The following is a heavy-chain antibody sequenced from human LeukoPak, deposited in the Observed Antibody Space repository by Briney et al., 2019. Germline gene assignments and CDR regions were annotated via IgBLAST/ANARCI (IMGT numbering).Heavy chain of an antibody. D-gene: IGHD5-18*01. J-gene: IGHJ4*02. V-gene: IGHV4-39*02. CDR1: GGSISSSSYY. CDR2: IYYSGST. Sequence: SETLSLTCTVSGGSISSSSYYWGWIRQPPGKGLEWIGSIYYSGSTYYNPSLKSRVTISVDTPKNQFSLKLTSLNATDTAVYYCARGNRGYSYYYDYWGQGTLVTVSS. CDR3: ARGNRGYSYYYDY.